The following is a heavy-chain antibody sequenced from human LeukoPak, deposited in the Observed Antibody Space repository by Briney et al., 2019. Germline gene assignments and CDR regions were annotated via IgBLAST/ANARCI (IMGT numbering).Heavy chain of an antibody. D-gene: IGHD6-19*01. Sequence: GGSLRLSCAASGFTFSSYWMHWVRHAPGKGLVWVSRINSDGSTTNYADSVKGRFTISRDNAKNTLYLQMNSLRAEDTAVYYCAREGSGRAVDYWGQGTLVTVSS. CDR2: INSDGSTT. CDR1: GFTFSSYW. J-gene: IGHJ4*02. V-gene: IGHV3-74*01. CDR3: AREGSGRAVDY.